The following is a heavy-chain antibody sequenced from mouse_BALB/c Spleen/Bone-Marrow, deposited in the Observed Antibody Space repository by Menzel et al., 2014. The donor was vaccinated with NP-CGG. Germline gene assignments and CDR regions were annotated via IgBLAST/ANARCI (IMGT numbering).Heavy chain of an antibody. Sequence: QVQLQQSGAELVRPGTSVKISCKASGYTFTNYWLGWVKQRPGHGLEWIGDIYPGGNYTNYNEKFKGKAALTADTSSSTAYMQLSSLTSEDSAVYFCARGNGPYAMDYWGQGTSVTVSS. J-gene: IGHJ4*01. CDR3: ARGNGPYAMDY. D-gene: IGHD1-1*02. CDR1: GYTFTNYW. CDR2: IYPGGNYT. V-gene: IGHV1-63*02.